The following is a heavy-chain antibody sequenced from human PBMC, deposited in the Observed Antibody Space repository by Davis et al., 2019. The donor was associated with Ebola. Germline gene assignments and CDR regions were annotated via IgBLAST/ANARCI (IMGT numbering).Heavy chain of an antibody. CDR3: ARRLRWITRPTGRYYYYGMDV. CDR1: GFTFSDYY. V-gene: IGHV3-11*01. Sequence: GESLKISCAASGFTFSDYYMSWIRQAPGKGLEWVSYISSSGSTRYYADSVKGRFTISRDNAKNSLYLQMNSLRAEDTAVYYCARRLRWITRPTGRYYYYGMDVWGQGTTVTVSS. J-gene: IGHJ6*02. CDR2: ISSSGSTR. D-gene: IGHD4-23*01.